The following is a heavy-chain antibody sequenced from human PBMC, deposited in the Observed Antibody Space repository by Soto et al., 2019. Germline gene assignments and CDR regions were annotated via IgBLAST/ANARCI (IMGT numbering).Heavy chain of an antibody. J-gene: IGHJ6*02. V-gene: IGHV3-30*18. Sequence: SCKASGYTFTSYGMHWVRQAPGKGLEWVAVISYDGSNKYYADSVKGRFTISRDNSKNTLYLQMNSLRAEDTAVYYCAKGATRYYGMDVWGQGTTVTVSS. CDR3: AKGATRYYGMDV. CDR2: ISYDGSNK. CDR1: GYTFTSYG.